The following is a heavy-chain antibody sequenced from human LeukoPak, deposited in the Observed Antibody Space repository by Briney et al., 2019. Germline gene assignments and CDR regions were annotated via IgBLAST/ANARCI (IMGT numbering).Heavy chain of an antibody. Sequence: GGSLRLSCAASGFTFSSYAMHWVRQAPGKGLEWVAVISYDGSNKYYADSVKGRFTISRDNSKNTLYLQMNSLRAEDTAVYYCAKDLKAYYYDSSGHGDFDYWGQGTLVTVSS. J-gene: IGHJ4*02. CDR3: AKDLKAYYYDSSGHGDFDY. CDR2: ISYDGSNK. V-gene: IGHV3-30-3*01. CDR1: GFTFSSYA. D-gene: IGHD3-22*01.